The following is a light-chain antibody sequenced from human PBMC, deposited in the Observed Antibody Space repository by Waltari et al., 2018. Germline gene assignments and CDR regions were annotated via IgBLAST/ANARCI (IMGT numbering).Light chain of an antibody. V-gene: IGKV4-1*01. CDR2: WAS. CDR3: QQYYSTPRT. Sequence: DFVMTQSPDSLAVSLGEMATINCRSSQTILDNADKSNYLACYQHKPGQPPKLLISWASARESGVPDRFTGSGSGTDFTLTISSLQAEDVAMYYCQQYYSTPRTFGQGTKVEVK. CDR1: QTILDNADKSNY. J-gene: IGKJ1*01.